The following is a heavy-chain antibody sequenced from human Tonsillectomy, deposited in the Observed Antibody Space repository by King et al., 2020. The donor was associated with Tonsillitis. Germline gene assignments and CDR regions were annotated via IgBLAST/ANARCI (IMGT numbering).Heavy chain of an antibody. CDR2: IRYDGSNK. CDR3: AKEYRMYGDSDHFDS. D-gene: IGHD4-17*01. CDR1: GFTFSTYG. J-gene: IGHJ4*02. V-gene: IGHV3-30*02. Sequence: VQLVESGGGVVQPGGSLRLSCAASGFTFSTYGIHWVRQAPGKGLEWVAFIRYDGSNKDYADSVRGRFTMSRDNSKNTLYLQMNSLRAEDTAVYYCAKEYRMYGDSDHFDSSGQGTLVTASS.